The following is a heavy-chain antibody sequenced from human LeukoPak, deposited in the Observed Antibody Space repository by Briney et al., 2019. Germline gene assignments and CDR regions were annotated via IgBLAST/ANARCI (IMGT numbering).Heavy chain of an antibody. CDR3: AKDHRGYYYDSSGYRGFDY. J-gene: IGHJ4*02. CDR2: IRYDGSNK. D-gene: IGHD3-22*01. Sequence: GGSLRLSCAASGFTFSSYGMHWVRQAPGKGLEWVAFIRYDGSNKYYADSVKGRFTISRDNSKNTLYLQMNSLRAEDTAVYYCAKDHRGYYYDSSGYRGFDYWGQGTLVTVSS. V-gene: IGHV3-30*02. CDR1: GFTFSSYG.